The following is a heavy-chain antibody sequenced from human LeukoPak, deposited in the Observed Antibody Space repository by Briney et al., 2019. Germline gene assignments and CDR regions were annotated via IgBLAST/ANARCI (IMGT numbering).Heavy chain of an antibody. V-gene: IGHV3-74*01. J-gene: IGHJ4*02. D-gene: IGHD6-19*01. Sequence: GGSLRLSCAASGFTFSSYWMHWVRQAPGKGLVWVSRINNDGSSTIHADSVKGRFTISRDNAKNTLYLQMNSLRAEDTAVYYCAREVYSSGWSSFDYWGQGTLVTVSS. CDR3: AREVYSSGWSSFDY. CDR2: INNDGSST. CDR1: GFTFSSYW.